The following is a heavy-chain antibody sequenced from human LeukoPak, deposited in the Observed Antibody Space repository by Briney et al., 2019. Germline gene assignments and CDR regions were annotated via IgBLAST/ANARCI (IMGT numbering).Heavy chain of an antibody. D-gene: IGHD3-22*01. Sequence: SGTLSLTGAVSGGSISSSNWWSWVRPPPGKGLEWIGEIYHSGSTNYNPSLKSRVTISVDKSKNQFSLKLSSVTAADTAVYYCARDGYDSSGYYCLFDYWGQGTLVTVSS. CDR1: GGSISSSNW. CDR2: IYHSGST. CDR3: ARDGYDSSGYYCLFDY. V-gene: IGHV4-4*02. J-gene: IGHJ4*02.